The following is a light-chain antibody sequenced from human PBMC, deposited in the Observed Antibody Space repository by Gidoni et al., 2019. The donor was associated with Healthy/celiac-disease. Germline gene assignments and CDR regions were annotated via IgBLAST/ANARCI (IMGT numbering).Light chain of an antibody. CDR3: QQYNNWPPFT. V-gene: IGKV3-15*01. CDR2: GAS. J-gene: IGKJ3*01. Sequence: EIVMTQSPATLSVSPGERATLSCRASQRVSSNLAWYQQKPGQAPRLLIYGASTRATGIPARFSGSGSGTEFTLTISSLQSEDFAVYDCQQYNNWPPFTFGPGTKVDIK. CDR1: QRVSSN.